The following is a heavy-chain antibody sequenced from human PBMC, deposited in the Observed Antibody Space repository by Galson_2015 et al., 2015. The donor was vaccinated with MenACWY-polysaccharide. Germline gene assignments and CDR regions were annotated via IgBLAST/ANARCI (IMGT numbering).Heavy chain of an antibody. D-gene: IGHD6-19*01. CDR2: IKQNGSEK. CDR1: GFTFSGFW. Sequence: SLILSCAASGFTFSGFWMSWVRQAPGKGLEWVANIKQNGSEKYYVDSVKGRFTISRDNAKNSLYLQMNSLRAEDTAVYYCARYRDSSGRSFDYWVQGTLVTVSS. CDR3: ARYRDSSGRSFDY. J-gene: IGHJ4*02. V-gene: IGHV3-7*01.